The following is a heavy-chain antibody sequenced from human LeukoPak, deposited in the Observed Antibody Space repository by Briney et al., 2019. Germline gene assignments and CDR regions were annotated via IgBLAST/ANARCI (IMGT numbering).Heavy chain of an antibody. D-gene: IGHD4-17*01. J-gene: IGHJ4*02. V-gene: IGHV4-39*07. CDR2: INHSGST. CDR3: ARGGYGDYGDPFDY. Sequence: SETLSLTCTVSGGSIRSSYYYWGWIRQPPGKGLEWIGEINHSGSTNYNPSLKSRVTISVDTSKNQFSLKLSSVTAADTAVYYCARGGYGDYGDPFDYWGQGTLVTVSS. CDR1: GGSIRSSYYY.